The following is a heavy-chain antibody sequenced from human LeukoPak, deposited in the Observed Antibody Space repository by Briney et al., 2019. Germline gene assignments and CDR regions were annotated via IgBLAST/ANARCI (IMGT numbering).Heavy chain of an antibody. CDR2: IWYDGSNK. Sequence: GGSLRLSCAASGFTFSSYGMHWVRQAPGKGLEWVAVIWYDGSNKYYADSVKGRFTISRDNSKNTLYLQMNSLRAEGTAVYYCARDPDYGDYQKIFDYWGQGTLVTVSS. D-gene: IGHD4-17*01. CDR1: GFTFSSYG. J-gene: IGHJ4*02. CDR3: ARDPDYGDYQKIFDY. V-gene: IGHV3-33*01.